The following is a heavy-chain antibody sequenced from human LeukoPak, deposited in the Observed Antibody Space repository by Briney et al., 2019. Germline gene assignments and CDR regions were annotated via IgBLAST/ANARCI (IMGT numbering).Heavy chain of an antibody. V-gene: IGHV4-31*03. CDR3: ARDYNDFWSGYRNIDY. CDR1: GGSISSGGYY. Sequence: SQTLSLTCTVSGGSISSGGYYWSWIRQHPGKGLEWIGYIYYSGSTYYNPSLKSRVTISVDTSKNQFSLKLSSVTAADTAVYYCARDYNDFWSGYRNIDYWGQGTLVTVSS. D-gene: IGHD3-3*01. CDR2: IYYSGST. J-gene: IGHJ4*02.